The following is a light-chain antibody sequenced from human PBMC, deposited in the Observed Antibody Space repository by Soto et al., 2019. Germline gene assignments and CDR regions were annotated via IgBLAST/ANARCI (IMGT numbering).Light chain of an antibody. Sequence: DIVMTQSPATLSLSPGARDPLSGRASQSVGKYLVWYQQKPGQAPRLLIYDASTRATGIPARFSGSGSGTDFTLTISSLEPEDFAVYYCLQRGNRPPWTFGQGTKVDIK. CDR1: QSVGKY. J-gene: IGKJ1*01. V-gene: IGKV3-11*01. CDR3: LQRGNRPPWT. CDR2: DAS.